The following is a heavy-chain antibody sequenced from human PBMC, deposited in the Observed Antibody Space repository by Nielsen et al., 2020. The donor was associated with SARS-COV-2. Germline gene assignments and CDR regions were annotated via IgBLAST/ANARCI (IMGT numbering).Heavy chain of an antibody. J-gene: IGHJ4*02. V-gene: IGHV5-10-1*01. CDR3: AKGNPFSFDY. CDR2: IDPSDSYT. CDR1: GYSFTSYW. D-gene: IGHD1-14*01. Sequence: GESLKISCKGSGYSFTSYWISWVRQMPGKGLEWMGRIDPSDSYTNYSPSFQGHVTISADKSISTAYLQWSSLKASDTAMYYCAKGNPFSFDYWGQGTLVTVSS.